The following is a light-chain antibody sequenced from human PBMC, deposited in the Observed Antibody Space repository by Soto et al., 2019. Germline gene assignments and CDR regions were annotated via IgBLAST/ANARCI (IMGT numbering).Light chain of an antibody. V-gene: IGKV3-15*01. J-gene: IGKJ2*01. Sequence: EIVMTQSPATLSVSPGERATLSCRASQSVSSNLAWYQQKPCQAPRLLIYGASTRATGIPARFSGSGSGTEVTLTISSLQSEEFALYYCQQYNNWPPYTFGQGTKLEIK. CDR1: QSVSSN. CDR2: GAS. CDR3: QQYNNWPPYT.